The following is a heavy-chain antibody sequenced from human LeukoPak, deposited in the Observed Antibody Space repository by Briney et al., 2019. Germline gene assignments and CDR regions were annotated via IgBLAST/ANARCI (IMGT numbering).Heavy chain of an antibody. J-gene: IGHJ5*02. CDR1: GGSFSGYY. D-gene: IGHD3-3*01. Sequence: PSETLSLTCAVYGGSFSGYYWSWIRQPPGKGLEWIGEINHGGSTKFNPSLKSRVTISLDTSRNQFSLKVNSVTAADTAVYYCAKHLRRRFFSRTLGFDPWGQGTLDTVSS. CDR2: INHGGST. CDR3: AKHLRRRFFSRTLGFDP. V-gene: IGHV4-34*01.